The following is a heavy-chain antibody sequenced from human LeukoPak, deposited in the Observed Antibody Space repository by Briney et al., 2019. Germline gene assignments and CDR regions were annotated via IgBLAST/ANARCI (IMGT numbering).Heavy chain of an antibody. J-gene: IGHJ4*02. Sequence: GGSLRLSCAASGFTFSSYEMNWVRQAPGKGLEWVSYISSSGSTIYYADFVKGRFTISRDNAKNSLYLQMNSLRAEDTAVYYCARAYCSGGSCFNFDYWGQGTLVTVSS. D-gene: IGHD2-15*01. CDR3: ARAYCSGGSCFNFDY. CDR1: GFTFSSYE. CDR2: ISSSGSTI. V-gene: IGHV3-48*03.